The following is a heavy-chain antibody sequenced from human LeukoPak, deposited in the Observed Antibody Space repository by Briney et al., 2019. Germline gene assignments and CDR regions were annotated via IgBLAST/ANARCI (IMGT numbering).Heavy chain of an antibody. J-gene: IGHJ3*01. CDR2: IFNSGST. Sequence: SGGSLRLSCAASGFTFSSYAMSWIRQPPGKGLEWIGYIFNSGSTTYNTSLKSRLTTSIDMSKNQLSLKLTSVTAADTALYYCARGQYNYGLYAFDVWGQGRVVTVSS. D-gene: IGHD5-18*01. CDR3: ARGQYNYGLYAFDV. CDR1: GFTFSSYA. V-gene: IGHV4-59*01.